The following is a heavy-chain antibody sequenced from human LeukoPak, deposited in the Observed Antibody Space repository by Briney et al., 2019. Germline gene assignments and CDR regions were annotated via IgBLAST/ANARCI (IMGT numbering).Heavy chain of an antibody. V-gene: IGHV3-30*18. J-gene: IGHJ4*02. D-gene: IGHD1-20*01. CDR2: ISYDGSNK. Sequence: GGSLRLSCEGSAFIFSGHWMNWVRQTPGKGLEWVAVISYDGSNKYYADSVKGRFTISRDNSKNTLYLQMNSLRAEDTAVYYCAKGDRLTGGVVDWGQGTLVTVSS. CDR1: AFIFSGHW. CDR3: AKGDRLTGGVVD.